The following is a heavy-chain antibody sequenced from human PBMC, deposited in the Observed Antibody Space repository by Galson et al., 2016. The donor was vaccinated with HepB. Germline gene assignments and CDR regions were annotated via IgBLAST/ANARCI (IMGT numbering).Heavy chain of an antibody. D-gene: IGHD3-10*01. CDR1: GFTFSHYG. V-gene: IGHV3-30*02. Sequence: SLRLSCAVSGFTFSHYGMHWVRQAPGKGLAWVAFISYDGSKKYYGDSMKGRSSISRDNSKNTLYLQMDSLGTEDTAVYFCAKSDGIPLGSSPAGFDYLGQGALVIVSS. CDR2: ISYDGSKK. J-gene: IGHJ4*02. CDR3: AKSDGIPLGSSPAGFDY.